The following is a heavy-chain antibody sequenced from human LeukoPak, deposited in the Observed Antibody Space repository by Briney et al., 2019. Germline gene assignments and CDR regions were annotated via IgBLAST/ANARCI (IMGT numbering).Heavy chain of an antibody. CDR2: IKSDGST. D-gene: IGHD3-22*01. Sequence: GGSQISSCAASGFTFSTYWMHWVRQAPGKGLVWVSRIKSDGSTNYADSVKGRFTISRDNDKNTVSLQMNSLRPEDTGVYYCARAPSEIGGYYPQYFRQWGQGSDVAVSS. CDR1: GFTFSTYW. V-gene: IGHV3-74*01. J-gene: IGHJ1*01. CDR3: ARAPSEIGGYYPQYFRQ.